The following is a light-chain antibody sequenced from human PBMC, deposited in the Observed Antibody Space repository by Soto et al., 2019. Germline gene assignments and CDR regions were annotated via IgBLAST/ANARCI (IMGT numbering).Light chain of an antibody. V-gene: IGLV1-44*01. CDR2: TDH. CDR3: VTWDESLNSRV. Sequence: SVLTPPPSVSGTTGQRVTISCSGSSSNIGGNTVNWYRHLPGTAPKVLIYTDHQRPSGVPDRFSGSKSGTSASLAIRGLQSEDEADYYCVTWDESLNSRVFGTGTKLTVL. J-gene: IGLJ1*01. CDR1: SSNIGGNT.